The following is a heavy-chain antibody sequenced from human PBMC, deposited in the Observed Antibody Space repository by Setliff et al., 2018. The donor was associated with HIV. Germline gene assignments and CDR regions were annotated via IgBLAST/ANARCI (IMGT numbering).Heavy chain of an antibody. CDR2: IYTSGST. CDR1: GGSFSSYY. D-gene: IGHD1-26*01. J-gene: IGHJ3*02. Sequence: SETLSLTCAVYGGSFSSYYWSWIRQPAGKGLEWIGRIYTSGSTNYNPSLKSRVTMSVDTSKNQFSLNLTSVTAADTAVYYCARLGYSGSLVGAFDIWGQGTMVTVSS. V-gene: IGHV4-59*10. CDR3: ARLGYSGSLVGAFDI.